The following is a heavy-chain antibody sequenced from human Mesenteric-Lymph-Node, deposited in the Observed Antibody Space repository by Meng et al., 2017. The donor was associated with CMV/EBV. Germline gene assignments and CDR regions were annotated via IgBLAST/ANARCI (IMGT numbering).Heavy chain of an antibody. Sequence: ASVKVSCKASGYTFTSYAITWVRQAPGQGLEWMGWISTYNGNTNYAQNLQGRVTMTTDTSTSTAYMELSSLRSEDTAVYYCARGKFWSGYFYYYYGMDVWGQGTTVTVSS. CDR2: ISTYNGNT. J-gene: IGHJ6*02. D-gene: IGHD3-3*01. V-gene: IGHV1-18*01. CDR1: GYTFTSYA. CDR3: ARGKFWSGYFYYYYGMDV.